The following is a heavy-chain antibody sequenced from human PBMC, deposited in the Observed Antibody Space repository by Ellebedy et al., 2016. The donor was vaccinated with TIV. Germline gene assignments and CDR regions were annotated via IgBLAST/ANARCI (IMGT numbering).Heavy chain of an antibody. CDR2: INPNSGGT. J-gene: IGHJ3*02. CDR3: ARALTHAGDAFDI. D-gene: IGHD1-14*01. Sequence: AASVKVSCKASGYTFTSYDINWVRQAPGQGLEWMGWINPNSGGTNYAQKFQGRVTMTRDTSISTAYMELSRLRSDDTAVYYCARALTHAGDAFDIWGQGTMVTVSS. V-gene: IGHV1-2*02. CDR1: GYTFTSYD.